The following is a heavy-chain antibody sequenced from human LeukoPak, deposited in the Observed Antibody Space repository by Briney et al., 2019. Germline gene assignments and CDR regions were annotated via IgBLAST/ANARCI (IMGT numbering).Heavy chain of an antibody. J-gene: IGHJ4*02. D-gene: IGHD1-26*01. CDR3: ARGLSGSYSVDY. V-gene: IGHV4-61*02. CDR2: IYTSGST. Sequence: SETLSLTCTVSGGSISSGSYYWSWIRQPAGKGLEWIGRIYTSGSTNYNPSLKSRVTISVDTSKNQFSLKLSSVTAADTAVYYCARGLSGSYSVDYWGQGTLVTVSS. CDR1: GGSISSGSYY.